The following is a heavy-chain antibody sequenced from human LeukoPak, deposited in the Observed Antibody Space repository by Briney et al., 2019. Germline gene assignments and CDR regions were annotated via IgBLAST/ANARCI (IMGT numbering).Heavy chain of an antibody. CDR3: AGVLRFLEWLPAFDY. Sequence: SETLSLTCAVSGYSISSGYYWGWIPQPPGKGLEWIGSIYHSGSTYYNPSLKSRVTISVDPSKNQFSLKLSSVTAADTAVYYCAGVLRFLEWLPAFDYWGQGTLVTVSS. V-gene: IGHV4-38-2*01. CDR2: IYHSGST. J-gene: IGHJ4*02. D-gene: IGHD3-3*01. CDR1: GYSISSGYY.